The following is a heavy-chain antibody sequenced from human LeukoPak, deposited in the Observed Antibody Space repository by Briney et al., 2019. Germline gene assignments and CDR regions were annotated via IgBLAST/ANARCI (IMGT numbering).Heavy chain of an antibody. CDR1: GGSISSYY. J-gene: IGHJ3*02. V-gene: IGHV4-59*01. CDR3: ARFENYDSSGYYKGAFDI. D-gene: IGHD3-22*01. CDR2: IYYSGST. Sequence: PSETLSLTCTVSGGSISSYYWSWIRQPPGKGLEWIGYIYYSGSTNYNPSLKSRVTISVDTSKNQFSLKLSSVTAADTAVYYCARFENYDSSGYYKGAFDIWGQGTMVTVSS.